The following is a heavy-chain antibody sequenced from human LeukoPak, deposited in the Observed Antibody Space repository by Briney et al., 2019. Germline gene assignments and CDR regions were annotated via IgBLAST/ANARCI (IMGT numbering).Heavy chain of an antibody. J-gene: IGHJ6*02. Sequence: SETLSLTCAVYGGSFSGSYWSWIRQPPGKGLEWVGEINHSGSTNYNPSLKSRVTLSVDTSKNQFSLRLRSVTAVDTALYYCARAAPIAIAGLYYYYGMDVWGQGTTVTVSS. D-gene: IGHD6-13*01. V-gene: IGHV4-34*01. CDR3: ARAAPIAIAGLYYYYGMDV. CDR1: GGSFSGSY. CDR2: INHSGST.